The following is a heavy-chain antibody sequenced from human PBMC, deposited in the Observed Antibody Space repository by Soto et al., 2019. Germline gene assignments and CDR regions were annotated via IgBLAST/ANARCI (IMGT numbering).Heavy chain of an antibody. CDR3: ARDIDADTWNDPFDY. J-gene: IGHJ4*02. CDR2: ISWNSGST. V-gene: IGHV3-9*01. D-gene: IGHD1-1*01. CDR1: GFIFDDFA. Sequence: VESGGGLVQPGRSLRLSCAASGFIFDDFAMHWVRQAPGKGLEWVSGISWNSGSTDYAASVKGRFIISRDNARNSLYLQMNSLRHEDTALYYCARDIDADTWNDPFDYWGQVALVIVS.